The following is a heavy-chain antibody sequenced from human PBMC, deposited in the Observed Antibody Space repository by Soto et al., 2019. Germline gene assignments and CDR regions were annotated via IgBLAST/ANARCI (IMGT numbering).Heavy chain of an antibody. D-gene: IGHD6-13*01. J-gene: IGHJ6*02. CDR2: LWYDGSYE. CDR3: AKDNGPKQPLGFSMIRGGMDV. Sequence: GGSLRFSCAASGIALSSSGMPWVRQTPGKGLEWVAVLWYDGSYEYYADSAKGRLTISRANSKNTLYLQMNSQRAQATAVYYFAKDNGPKQPLGFSMIRGGMDVWGQETTVTVAS. V-gene: IGHV3-30*02. CDR1: GIALSSSG.